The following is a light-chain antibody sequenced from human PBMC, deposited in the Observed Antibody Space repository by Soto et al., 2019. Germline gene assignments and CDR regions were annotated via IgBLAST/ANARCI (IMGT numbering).Light chain of an antibody. V-gene: IGKV3-20*01. J-gene: IGKJ1*01. CDR2: AAS. Sequence: EIVLTQSPGTLSLSPGERATLSCRASQSVDSKDLAWYQQKPGQAPRILIFAASSRATGIPDRFSGSGSGTDFTLTSSRLEPGDFAVYYCQHYGYPSWTFGQGTKVEIK. CDR3: QHYGYPSWT. CDR1: QSVDSKD.